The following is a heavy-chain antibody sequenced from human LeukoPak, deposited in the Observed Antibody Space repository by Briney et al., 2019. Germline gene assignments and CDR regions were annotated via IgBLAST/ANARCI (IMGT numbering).Heavy chain of an antibody. Sequence: SETLSLTCTVSGGSISSSTDYWGWIRQAPGKGLEWIGSIYYHENTYYNSSLKSRATISVDTSKNQFSLKLNSVSAADTAVYYCARDGAVDILTGYGAFDIWGQGTMVTVSS. V-gene: IGHV4-39*07. D-gene: IGHD3-9*01. CDR3: ARDGAVDILTGYGAFDI. CDR2: IYYHENT. CDR1: GGSISSSTDY. J-gene: IGHJ3*02.